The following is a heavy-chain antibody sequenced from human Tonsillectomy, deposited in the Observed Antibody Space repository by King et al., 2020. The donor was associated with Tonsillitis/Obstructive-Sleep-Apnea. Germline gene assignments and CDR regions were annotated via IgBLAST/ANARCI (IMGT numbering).Heavy chain of an antibody. V-gene: IGHV1-46*01. CDR1: GYTFTNYC. CDR3: ARDHGVNYSYYYMDV. D-gene: IGHD3-3*01. CDR2: IYPSGGST. J-gene: IGHJ6*03. Sequence: QLVQSGAEVKKPGASVKVSCRASGYTFTNYCIHWVRQAPGQGLELMGIIYPSGGSTNYAQKFQGRVTMTRDTSTNTVSMELSSLRSEDTAVYYCARDHGVNYSYYYMDVWGTGTTVTVSS.